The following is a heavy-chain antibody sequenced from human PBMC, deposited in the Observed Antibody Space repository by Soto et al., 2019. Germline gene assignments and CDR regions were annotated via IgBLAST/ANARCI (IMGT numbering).Heavy chain of an antibody. CDR1: GFTVSNNY. J-gene: IGHJ4*02. CDR2: IYSGGYT. D-gene: IGHD3-10*01. V-gene: IGHV3-53*01. Sequence: EVQLVESGGGLIQPGGSLRLSCAVSGFTVSNNYMSWVRQAPGKGLEGVSVIYSGGYTAYGDSVKGRFTISRDNSKNKLFSQMKRGRAAAAGVYSWATNRGGGGYWGQGTLVTVSS. CDR3: ATNRGGGGY.